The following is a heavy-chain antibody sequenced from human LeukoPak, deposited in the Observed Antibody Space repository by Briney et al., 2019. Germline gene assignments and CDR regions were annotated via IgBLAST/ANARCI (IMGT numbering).Heavy chain of an antibody. CDR1: GFTFSSYG. D-gene: IGHD1-26*01. CDR2: ISGSGGST. V-gene: IGHV3-23*01. CDR3: ARGSGSYFYYFDY. Sequence: GGSLRLSCAASGFTFSSYGMSWVRQAPGKGLEWVSAISGSGGSTYYADSVKGRFTISRDNAKNSLYLQMNSLRAEDTAVYYCARGSGSYFYYFDYWGQGTLVTVSS. J-gene: IGHJ4*02.